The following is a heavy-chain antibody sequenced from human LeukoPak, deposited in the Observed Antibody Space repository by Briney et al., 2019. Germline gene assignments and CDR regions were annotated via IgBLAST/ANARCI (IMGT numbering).Heavy chain of an antibody. CDR1: GFTVSSNY. V-gene: IGHV3-53*01. D-gene: IGHD6-13*01. CDR3: ARTVYSSRWYDAFDI. Sequence: GSLRLSCAASGFTVSSNYMSWVRQAPGKELEWVSVIYSDGTTYYADSVEGRFTISRDNSKNTLYLQMNSLRAEDTAVYYCARTVYSSRWYDAFDIWGQGTMLTVSS. J-gene: IGHJ3*02. CDR2: IYSDGTT.